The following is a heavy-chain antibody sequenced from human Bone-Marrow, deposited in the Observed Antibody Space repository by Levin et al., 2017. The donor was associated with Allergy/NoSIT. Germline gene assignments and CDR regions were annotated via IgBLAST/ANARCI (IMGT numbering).Heavy chain of an antibody. CDR1: GGTFSTHV. D-gene: IGHD3-3*01. J-gene: IGHJ4*02. CDR3: ASSSDLESTFDY. Sequence: KISCKTSGGTFSTHVISWVRQAPGQGLEWMGGITPIFGTANYAQNFQGRVTITADESASTVYMELSSLRSGDTAVYYCASSSDLESTFDYWGQGTLVTVSS. V-gene: IGHV1-69*01. CDR2: ITPIFGTA.